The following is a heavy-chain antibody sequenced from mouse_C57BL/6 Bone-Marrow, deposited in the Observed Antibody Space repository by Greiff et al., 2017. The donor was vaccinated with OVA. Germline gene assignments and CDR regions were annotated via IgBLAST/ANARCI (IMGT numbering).Heavy chain of an antibody. D-gene: IGHD2-2*01. CDR3: TTGYDGDWFAY. Sequence: EVQLQESGAELVRPGASVKLSCTASGFNIKDDYMHWVKQRPEQGLEWIGWIDPENGDTEYASKFQGKATITADTSSTTAYLQLSSLTSEDTAVYYCTTGYDGDWFAYWGQGTLVTVSA. V-gene: IGHV14-4*01. CDR1: GFNIKDDY. CDR2: IDPENGDT. J-gene: IGHJ3*01.